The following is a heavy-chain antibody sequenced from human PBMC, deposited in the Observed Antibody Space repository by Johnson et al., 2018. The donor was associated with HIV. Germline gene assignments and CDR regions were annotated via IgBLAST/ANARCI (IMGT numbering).Heavy chain of an antibody. V-gene: IGHV3-13*01. J-gene: IGHJ3*02. CDR3: AKVGTGETSRSGGAFDI. CDR1: GFTFSSYD. CDR2: IGTAGDT. D-gene: IGHD1-14*01. Sequence: MLLVESGGGVVQPGRSLRLSCAASGFTFSSYDMHWVRQATGKGLEWVSAIGTAGDTYYPGSVKGRFTISRENAKNTLYLQMHSLRVEDTAVYYCAKVGTGETSRSGGAFDIWGQGTMVTVSS.